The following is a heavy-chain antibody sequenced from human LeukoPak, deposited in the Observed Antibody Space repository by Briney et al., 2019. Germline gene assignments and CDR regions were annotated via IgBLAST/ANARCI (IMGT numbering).Heavy chain of an antibody. V-gene: IGHV3-21*04. J-gene: IGHJ4*02. CDR1: AFSFNAYN. CDR3: VRDRGTYRPIDY. CDR2: ISYTGTYI. D-gene: IGHD1-26*01. Sequence: GGSLRLSCAASAFSFNAYNMNWVRQTPGKGLEWVSSISYTGTYIYYADSVKGRFTISRDNAQNSLYLQMNSLRAEDTAIYYCVRDRGTYRPIDYWGQGTLVTVSS.